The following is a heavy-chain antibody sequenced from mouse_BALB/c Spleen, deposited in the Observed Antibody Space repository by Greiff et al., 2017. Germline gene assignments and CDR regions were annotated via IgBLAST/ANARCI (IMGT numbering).Heavy chain of an antibody. CDR1: GYTFTDYA. CDR3: ARWGNYGAY. D-gene: IGHD2-1*01. CDR2: ISTYYGDA. J-gene: IGHJ3*01. Sequence: QVQLKQSGAELVRPGVSVKISCKGSGYTFTDYAMHWVKQSHAKSLEWIGVISTYYGDASYNQKFKGKATMTVDKSSSTAYMELARLTSEDSAIYYCARWGNYGAYWGQGTLVTVSA. V-gene: IGHV1S137*01.